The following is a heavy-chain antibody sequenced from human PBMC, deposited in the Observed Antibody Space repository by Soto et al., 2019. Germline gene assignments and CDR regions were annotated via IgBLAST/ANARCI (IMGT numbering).Heavy chain of an antibody. D-gene: IGHD5-18*01. CDR3: AREGYSYGPGYYYYYMDV. J-gene: IGHJ6*03. CDR1: GDSIRDYY. V-gene: IGHV4-59*01. Sequence: SETLSLTCIVSGDSIRDYYWNWVRQPPGMGLEWIGYIFYNGSTNYNPSLKSRVTISVDTSKNQFSLKLTSVTAADTAVYYCAREGYSYGPGYYYYYMDVWGKGTTVTVSS. CDR2: IFYNGST.